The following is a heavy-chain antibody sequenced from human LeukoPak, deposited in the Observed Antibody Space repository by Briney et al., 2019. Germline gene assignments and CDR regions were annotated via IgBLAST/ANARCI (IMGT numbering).Heavy chain of an antibody. CDR3: ARGYYDFWSGYPLDY. Sequence: GGSLRLSCAASGFTFSSYWMHWVRQAPGKGLVWVSRINTDGSSTIYADSVKGRFTISRDNAKNTLYLQMNSLRAEDTAVYYCARGYYDFWSGYPLDYWGQGTLVTVSS. D-gene: IGHD3-3*01. J-gene: IGHJ4*02. CDR2: INTDGSST. CDR1: GFTFSSYW. V-gene: IGHV3-74*01.